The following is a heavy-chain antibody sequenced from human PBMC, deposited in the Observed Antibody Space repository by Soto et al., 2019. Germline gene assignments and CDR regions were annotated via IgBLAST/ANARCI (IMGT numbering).Heavy chain of an antibody. V-gene: IGHV4-59*01. CDR3: ARGSDYGRF. Sequence: PSETLSLTCTVSGGSINNYYWSWIRQPPGKGLEWIGYIFYSGSPTYNPSLKSRVTMSVDTSKNQFSLRLTSVTAADTAVCYCARGSDYGRFWGQGTLVTVS. CDR1: GGSINNYY. J-gene: IGHJ4*02. D-gene: IGHD3-16*01. CDR2: IFYSGSP.